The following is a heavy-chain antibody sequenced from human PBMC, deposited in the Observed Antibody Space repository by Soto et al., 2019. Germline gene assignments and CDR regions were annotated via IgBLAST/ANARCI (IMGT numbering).Heavy chain of an antibody. J-gene: IGHJ4*02. CDR1: GFTFDDYA. V-gene: IGHV3-9*01. CDR3: AKATRITFGGVIVHSHFDY. CDR2: ISWNSGSI. D-gene: IGHD3-16*02. Sequence: GGSLRLSCAASGFTFDDYAMHWVRQAPGKGLEWVSGISWNSGSIGYADSVKGRFTISRDNAKNSLYLQMNSLRAEDTALYYCAKATRITFGGVIVHSHFDYWGQGTLVTVFS.